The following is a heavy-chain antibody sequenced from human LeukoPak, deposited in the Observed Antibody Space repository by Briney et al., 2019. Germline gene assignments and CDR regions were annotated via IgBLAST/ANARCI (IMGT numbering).Heavy chain of an antibody. D-gene: IGHD6-13*01. CDR3: ARAVRQQRGRVFLAY. CDR2: INPNSGGT. V-gene: IGHV1-2*02. Sequence: GASVKVSCKASGYTFTGYYMHWVRQAPGQGLEWMGWINPNSGGTNYAQKFQGRVTMTRDTSISTAYMELSSLRSEDTAVYYCARAVRQQRGRVFLAYWGQGTLVTVSS. CDR1: GYTFTGYY. J-gene: IGHJ4*02.